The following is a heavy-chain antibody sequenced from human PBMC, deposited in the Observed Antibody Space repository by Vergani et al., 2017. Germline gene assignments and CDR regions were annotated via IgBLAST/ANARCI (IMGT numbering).Heavy chain of an antibody. D-gene: IGHD2-15*01. CDR3: ARHRGWGLVVVAATPWYYYYGMDV. CDR1: GYTFTNYW. CDR2: ILPGNSDT. J-gene: IGHJ6*02. Sequence: EVQLVQSGAEVKKPGESLKISCKGSGYTFTNYWVGWVRQMPGKGLEWMGIILPGNSDTRYSPSFQGQVTISADKSISTAYLQWSSLKASDTAMYYCARHRGWGLVVVAATPWYYYYGMDVWGQGTTVTVSS. V-gene: IGHV5-51*01.